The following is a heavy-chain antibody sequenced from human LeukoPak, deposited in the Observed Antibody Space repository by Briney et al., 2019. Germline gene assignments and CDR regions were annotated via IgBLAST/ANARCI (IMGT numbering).Heavy chain of an antibody. Sequence: GGSLRLSCATSGFTFSDYYMSWIRQAPGKGLEWVSYISNSGSMIYYADSVKGRFTISRDISNNTIYLQMNSLTIEDTAVYFCARDSGGYDPLDYWGQGTLVTVSS. CDR3: ARDSGGYDPLDY. V-gene: IGHV3-11*04. J-gene: IGHJ4*02. CDR1: GFTFSDYY. D-gene: IGHD5-12*01. CDR2: ISNSGSMI.